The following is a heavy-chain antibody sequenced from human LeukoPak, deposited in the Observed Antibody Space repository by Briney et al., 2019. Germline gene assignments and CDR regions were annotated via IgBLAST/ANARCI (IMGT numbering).Heavy chain of an antibody. D-gene: IGHD2-15*01. J-gene: IGHJ6*02. CDR2: IYHSGST. CDR1: GGSISSYY. CDR3: AKSVGPDKLYYHGMDV. V-gene: IGHV4-59*01. Sequence: PSETLSLTCTVSGGSISSYYWSWIRQPPGRGLEWIGYIYHSGSTNYNPSLKSRVTISVDTSKNQFSLKLSSVTAADTAVYYCAKSVGPDKLYYHGMDVWGQGTTVTVSS.